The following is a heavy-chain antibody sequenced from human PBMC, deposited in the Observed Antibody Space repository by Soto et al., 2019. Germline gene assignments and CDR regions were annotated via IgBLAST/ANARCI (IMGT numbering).Heavy chain of an antibody. J-gene: IGHJ4*02. Sequence: EVQLLESGGGLVQRGGSLRLSCAASGFTFTDYAMSWVRQAPGKGLEWVSAVSGGVTNRYYADSVKGRFTISRDNSKNTVYLQMNNLRVDDTAVYFRARDHIYDGSGPDYFDYWGQGTLVTVSS. CDR3: ARDHIYDGSGPDYFDY. CDR2: VSGGVTNR. V-gene: IGHV3-23*01. CDR1: GFTFTDYA. D-gene: IGHD3-22*01.